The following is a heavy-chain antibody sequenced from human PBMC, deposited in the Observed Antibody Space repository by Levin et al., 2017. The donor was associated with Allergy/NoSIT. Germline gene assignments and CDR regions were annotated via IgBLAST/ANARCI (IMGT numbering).Heavy chain of an antibody. Sequence: SCAASGFTFDDYGMSWVRHAPGKGLEWVSGINWNGGSTGYADSVKGRFTISRDNAKNSLYLQMNSLRAEDTALYYCARVVETAMVPSTLYYYYYYMDGWGKGTTVTVS. CDR2: INWNGGST. CDR3: ARVVETAMVPSTLYYYYYYMDG. CDR1: GFTFDDYG. J-gene: IGHJ6*03. D-gene: IGHD5-18*01. V-gene: IGHV3-20*04.